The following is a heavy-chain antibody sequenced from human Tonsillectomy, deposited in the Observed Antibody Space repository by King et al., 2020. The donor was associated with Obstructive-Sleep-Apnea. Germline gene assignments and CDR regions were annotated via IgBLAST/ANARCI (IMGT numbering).Heavy chain of an antibody. D-gene: IGHD5-24*01. CDR3: LETSTIRGKSLDY. Sequence: QVQLQQWGAGLLKPSETLSLTCGVYGGSLSEYYWTWIRQPLGKGLEWIGEVNHSGRTNYNPSLKSRVTISVDTSKTQFSLKLRSVTAADTAVYYCLETSTIRGKSLDYWGQGTLVTVSS. CDR1: GGSLSEYY. V-gene: IGHV4-34*01. J-gene: IGHJ4*02. CDR2: VNHSGRT.